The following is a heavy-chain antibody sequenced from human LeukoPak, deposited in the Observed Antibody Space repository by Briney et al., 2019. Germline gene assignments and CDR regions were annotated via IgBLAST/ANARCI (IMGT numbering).Heavy chain of an antibody. CDR2: IYHSGKT. CDR3: ARDGRMPFYSSREMGFDP. CDR1: GYSINSGYY. Sequence: SETLSLTCKVSGYSINSGYYWGWIRQPPGKGLAWIGTIYHSGKTYYNPPLKSRVTISVDTSKNQFSLKLSSVTAADTAVYYCARDGRMPFYSSREMGFDPWGQGTLVTVSS. J-gene: IGHJ5*02. V-gene: IGHV4-38-2*02. D-gene: IGHD6-13*01.